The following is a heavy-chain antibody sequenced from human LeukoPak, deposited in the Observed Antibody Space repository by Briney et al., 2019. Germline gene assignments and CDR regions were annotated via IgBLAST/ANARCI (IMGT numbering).Heavy chain of an antibody. CDR2: IIPIFGTA. CDR1: GGTFSSYA. D-gene: IGHD6-13*01. V-gene: IGHV1-69*13. CDR3: ASGSSWYGGNDY. J-gene: IGHJ4*02. Sequence: SVKVSCTASGGTFSSYAISWVRQAPGQGLEWMGGIIPIFGTANYAQKFQGRVTITADESTSTAYMELSSLRSEDTAVYYCASGSSWYGGNDYWGQGTLVTVSS.